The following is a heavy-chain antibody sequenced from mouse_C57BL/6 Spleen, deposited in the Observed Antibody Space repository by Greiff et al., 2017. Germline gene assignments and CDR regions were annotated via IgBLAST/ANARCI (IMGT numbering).Heavy chain of an antibody. CDR1: GFTFSSYG. CDR3: AGHPATTVVDAMDY. J-gene: IGHJ4*01. Sequence: EVKVVESGGDLVKPGGSLKLSCAASGFTFSSYGMSLVRQTPDKRLEWVATISSGSSYTYYPDSVKGRFTISRDNAKNTLYLQMGSLKSEDTAMYYCAGHPATTVVDAMDYWGQGTSVTVSS. CDR2: ISSGSSYT. V-gene: IGHV5-6*01. D-gene: IGHD1-1*01.